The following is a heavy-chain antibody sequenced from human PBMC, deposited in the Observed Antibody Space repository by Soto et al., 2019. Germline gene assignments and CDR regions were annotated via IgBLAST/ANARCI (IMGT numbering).Heavy chain of an antibody. J-gene: IGHJ4*02. V-gene: IGHV3-74*01. CDR2: ISQDGAIA. D-gene: IGHD1-1*01. CDR3: LRDQRHWNEFADQ. Sequence: GGSLRLSCAASGFAFGSYWMHWVRQAPGKGLVWVSRISQDGAIATQADSVKGRFTISRDNAKSTLFLQMNSLRADDTAVYYCLRDQRHWNEFADQWGQGTLVTVSS. CDR1: GFAFGSYW.